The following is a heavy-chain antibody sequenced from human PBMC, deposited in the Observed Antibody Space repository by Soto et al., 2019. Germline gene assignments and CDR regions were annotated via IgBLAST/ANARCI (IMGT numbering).Heavy chain of an antibody. CDR1: GFPFGSYS. D-gene: IGHD1-26*01. CDR3: EKGDSGFNWFDP. J-gene: IGHJ5*02. Sequence: GGSLRLSCAASGFPFGSYSMRWVRQAPGKGLEWVSAISGSGGSTYYADSVKGRFTISRDNSTNTRYLQMNSLRAEDTAVHYCEKGDSGFNWFDPWGQGSLVTVSA. V-gene: IGHV3-23*01. CDR2: ISGSGGST.